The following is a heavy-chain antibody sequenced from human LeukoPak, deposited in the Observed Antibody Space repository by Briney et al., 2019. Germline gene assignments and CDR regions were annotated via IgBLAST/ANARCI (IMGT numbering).Heavy chain of an antibody. D-gene: IGHD1-26*01. CDR3: ATDSDSGSPHGAFDI. Sequence: GGSLRLSCAASDFTVSSNYMSWVRQAPGKGLEWVSVSYSGGSTYYAGSVKGRSTISRDNSKNTLYLQMNSLRAEDTAVYYCATDSDSGSPHGAFDIWGQGTMVTVSS. CDR2: SYSGGST. CDR1: DFTVSSNY. J-gene: IGHJ3*02. V-gene: IGHV3-53*01.